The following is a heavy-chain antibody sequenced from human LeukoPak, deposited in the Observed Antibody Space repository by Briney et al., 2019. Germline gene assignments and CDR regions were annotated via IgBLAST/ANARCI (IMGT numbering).Heavy chain of an antibody. V-gene: IGHV3-30*02. CDR2: IRYDGSNK. CDR1: GFTFRSYG. CDR3: AKDIAVDDDAFDI. D-gene: IGHD6-19*01. Sequence: PGGSLRLSCAASGFTFRSYGMHWVRQAPGKGLEWVGFIRYDGSNKYYADSVKGRFTISRDNSKNTLYLQMNSLRAEDTAVYYCAKDIAVDDDAFDIWGQGTMVTVSS. J-gene: IGHJ3*02.